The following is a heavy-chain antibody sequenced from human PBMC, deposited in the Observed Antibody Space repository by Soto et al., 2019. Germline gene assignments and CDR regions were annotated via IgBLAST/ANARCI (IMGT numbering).Heavy chain of an antibody. D-gene: IGHD2-21*02. CDR2: LYNAGST. CDR3: ARDLWGYCGTDCYPLDV. J-gene: IGHJ6*02. Sequence: VRLQESGPGLVKPSETLSLTCTVSGGSISRYYWSWIRQPPGKGLEWIGYLYNAGSTIYNPSLTSRVTISVDMSQSQFSLNLNYVTAADTAVYYCARDLWGYCGTDCYPLDVWGQGTTVTVSS. CDR1: GGSISRYY. V-gene: IGHV4-59*01.